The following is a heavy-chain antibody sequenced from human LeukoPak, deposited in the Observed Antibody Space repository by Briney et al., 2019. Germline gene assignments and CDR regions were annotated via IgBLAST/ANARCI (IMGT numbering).Heavy chain of an antibody. D-gene: IGHD3-22*01. CDR3: TKYYYDSSGYLYYFDS. CDR1: GFTFSNAW. CDR2: IKSKTDGGTT. V-gene: IGHV3-15*01. Sequence: TGGSLRLSCAASGFTFSNAWMSWVRQAPGKGLEWVGRIKSKTDGGTTDYAAPVKRRFTISRDDSKNTLYLQMNSLKTEDTAVYYCTKYYYDSSGYLYYFDSWGQGTLVTVSS. J-gene: IGHJ4*02.